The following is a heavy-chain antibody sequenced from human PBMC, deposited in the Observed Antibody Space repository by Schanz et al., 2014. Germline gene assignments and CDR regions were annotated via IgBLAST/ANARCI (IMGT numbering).Heavy chain of an antibody. D-gene: IGHD3-10*01. J-gene: IGHJ5*02. CDR2: ISGSGGST. CDR1: GFTFSSYA. CDR3: ARPALWFGDNCFDP. Sequence: EVQLLESGGGLVQPGGSLRLSCAASGFTFSSYAMSWVRQAPGKGLEWVSAISGSGGSTYYADSVKGRFTISRDNAKNTLYLQMNSLRAEDTAVYYCARPALWFGDNCFDPWGQGTLVTVSA. V-gene: IGHV3-23*01.